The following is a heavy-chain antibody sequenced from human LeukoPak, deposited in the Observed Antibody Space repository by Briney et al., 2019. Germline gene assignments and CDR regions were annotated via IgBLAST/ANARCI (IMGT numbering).Heavy chain of an antibody. J-gene: IGHJ4*02. CDR1: GGTFSSYA. Sequence: GASVKVSCKASGGTFSSYAISWVRQAPGQGLEWMGRIIPILGIANYAQKFQGRVTITADKSTSTAYMELSSLRSEDTAVYYCARDLYGSGSYYRGVFDYWGQGTLVTVSP. V-gene: IGHV1-69*04. CDR2: IIPILGIA. D-gene: IGHD3-10*01. CDR3: ARDLYGSGSYYRGVFDY.